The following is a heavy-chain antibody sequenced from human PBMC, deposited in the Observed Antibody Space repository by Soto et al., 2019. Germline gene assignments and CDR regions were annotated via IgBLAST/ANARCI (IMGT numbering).Heavy chain of an antibody. CDR3: AREPSI. V-gene: IGHV4-61*01. CDR2: IYYTGST. CDR1: GGSISSGNYY. J-gene: IGHJ4*02. Sequence: SETLSLTCTVSGGSISSGNYYWSWIRQPPGKGLEWLGYIYYTGSTNYNPSLRSRVTISVDKSNNQFSLKLSSVTAADTAVYYCAREPSIWGQGTLVTVSS.